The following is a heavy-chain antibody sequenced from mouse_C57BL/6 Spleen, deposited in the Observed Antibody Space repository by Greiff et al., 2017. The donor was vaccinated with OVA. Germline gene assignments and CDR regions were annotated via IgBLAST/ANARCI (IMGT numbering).Heavy chain of an antibody. CDR2: ISYDGSN. D-gene: IGHD2-3*01. J-gene: IGHJ3*01. Sequence: VQLKQSGPGLVKPSQSLSLTCSVTGYSITSGYYWNWIRQFPGNKLEWMGYISYDGSNNYNPSLKNRISITRDTSKNQFFLKLNSVTTEDTATYYCASGYSWFAYWGQGTLVTVSA. V-gene: IGHV3-6*01. CDR1: GYSITSGYY. CDR3: ASGYSWFAY.